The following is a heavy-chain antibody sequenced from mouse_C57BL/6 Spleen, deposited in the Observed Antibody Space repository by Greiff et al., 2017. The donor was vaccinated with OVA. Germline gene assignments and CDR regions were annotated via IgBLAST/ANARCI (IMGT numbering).Heavy chain of an antibody. D-gene: IGHD1-1*01. Sequence: VQLQQPGTELVKPGASVKLSCKASGYTFTSYWMHWVKQRPGQGLEWIGNINPSNGGTNYNEKFKSKATLTVDKSSSTAYMQLSSLTSEDSAVYYCARSDYGSSCVGYYAMDYWGQGTSVTVSS. J-gene: IGHJ4*01. CDR2: INPSNGGT. CDR3: ARSDYGSSCVGYYAMDY. CDR1: GYTFTSYW. V-gene: IGHV1-53*01.